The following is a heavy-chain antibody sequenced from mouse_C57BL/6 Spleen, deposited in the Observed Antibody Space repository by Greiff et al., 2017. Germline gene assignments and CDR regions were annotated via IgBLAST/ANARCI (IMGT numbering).Heavy chain of an antibody. CDR1: EYEFPSHH. Sequence: EVKLMESGGGLVQPGESLKLSCESNEYEFPSHHMSWVRKTPEKRLELVAAINSDGGSTYYPDTMERRFIISRDNTKKTLYLQMSSLRSEDTAVYYCARHSSYDYAMDYWGQGTSVTVSS. J-gene: IGHJ4*01. V-gene: IGHV5-2*01. CDR3: ARHSSYDYAMDY. CDR2: INSDGGST. D-gene: IGHD1-1*01.